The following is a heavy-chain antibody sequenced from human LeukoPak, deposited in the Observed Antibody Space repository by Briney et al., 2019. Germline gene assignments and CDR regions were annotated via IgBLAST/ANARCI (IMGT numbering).Heavy chain of an antibody. CDR3: ARSVTYYNFWSGSNWFDP. D-gene: IGHD3-3*01. Sequence: PSETLSLTCAVYGGSFSGYYWSWIRQPPGKGLEWIGEINHSGSTNYNPSLKSRGTISVDTSKNQFSLKLSSVTAADTAVYYCARSVTYYNFWSGSNWFDPWGQGTLVTVSS. CDR2: INHSGST. CDR1: GGSFSGYY. J-gene: IGHJ5*02. V-gene: IGHV4-34*01.